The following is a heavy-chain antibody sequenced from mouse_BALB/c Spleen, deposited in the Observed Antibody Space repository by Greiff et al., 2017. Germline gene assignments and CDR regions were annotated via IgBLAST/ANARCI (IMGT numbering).Heavy chain of an antibody. J-gene: IGHJ3*01. D-gene: IGHD1-1*01. Sequence: EVKLVESGPGLVKPSQSLSLTCSVTGYSITSGYYWNWIRQFPGNKLEWMGYISYDGSNNYNPSLKNRISITRDTSKNQFFLKLNSVTTEDTATYYCARGWGSSYVFFAYWGQGTLVTVSA. CDR1: GYSITSGYY. CDR2: ISYDGSN. CDR3: ARGWGSSYVFFAY. V-gene: IGHV3-6*02.